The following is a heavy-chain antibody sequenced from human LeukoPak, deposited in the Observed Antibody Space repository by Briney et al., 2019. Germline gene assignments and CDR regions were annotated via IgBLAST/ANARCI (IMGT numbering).Heavy chain of an antibody. D-gene: IGHD3-10*01. J-gene: IGHJ5*01. V-gene: IGHV4-39*02. Sequence: SEPLSLTCTVSGGSNGSSSYYWGWIRQPPGKGLEWIGSIFHTGSTYYTASLKSRLPISVDTSKTHFVLNLLSVTAADTAVYFCARRVGFYGSGSRNYFDPWGQGILVSVSS. CDR3: ARRVGFYGSGSRNYFDP. CDR1: GGSNGSSSYY. CDR2: IFHTGST.